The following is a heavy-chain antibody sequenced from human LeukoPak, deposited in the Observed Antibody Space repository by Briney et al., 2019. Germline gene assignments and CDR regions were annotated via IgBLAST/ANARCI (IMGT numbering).Heavy chain of an antibody. CDR2: ISAYNGNT. V-gene: IGHV1-18*01. D-gene: IGHD6-19*01. Sequence: ASVKVSCKASGYTFTSYGINWVRQAPGQGLEWMGWISAYNGNTNYAQKLQGRVTMTTDTSTSTAYMELSSLRSEDTAVYYCARAGKQWLVYIGVWGQGTTVTVSS. CDR1: GYTFTSYG. CDR3: ARAGKQWLVYIGV. J-gene: IGHJ6*02.